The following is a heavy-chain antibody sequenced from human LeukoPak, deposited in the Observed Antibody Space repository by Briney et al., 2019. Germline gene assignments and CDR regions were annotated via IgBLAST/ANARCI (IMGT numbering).Heavy chain of an antibody. D-gene: IGHD3-22*01. V-gene: IGHV4-59*12. CDR1: RDSISSYY. CDR2: IYYSGST. J-gene: IGHJ4*02. CDR3: ARLMYYYDSSGYEPMYYFDY. Sequence: PSETLSLTCTVSRDSISSYYWSWIRQPPGKGLEWIGYIYYSGSTNYNPSLKSRVTISVDTSKNQFSLKLSSVTAADTAVYYCARLMYYYDSSGYEPMYYFDYWGQGTLVTVSS.